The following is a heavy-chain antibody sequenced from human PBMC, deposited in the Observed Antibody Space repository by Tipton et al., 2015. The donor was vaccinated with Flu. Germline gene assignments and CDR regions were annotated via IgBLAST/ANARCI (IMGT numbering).Heavy chain of an antibody. D-gene: IGHD5-18*01. CDR2: IYYGGST. CDR1: DGSVSSSLYY. J-gene: IGHJ4*02. CDR3: AREHGYHVF. Sequence: TLSLTCTVSDGSVSSSLYYWGWIRQPPGKRLEWIGTIYYGGSTYYNPSLKSRVTISLDMSKSQFSLQLTSVTAADTAVYFCAREHGYHVFWGQGKLVTVSS. V-gene: IGHV4-39*07.